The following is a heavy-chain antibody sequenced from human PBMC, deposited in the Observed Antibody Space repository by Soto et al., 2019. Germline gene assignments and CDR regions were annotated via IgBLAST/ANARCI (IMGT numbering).Heavy chain of an antibody. Sequence: GGSLRLSCAASGFTFSSYSMNWVRQAPGKGLEWVSSISSSSSYIYYADSVKGRFTISRDNPKNTLYLQMNSLRAEDTAVYYCAKAAHYDSSGWGIYYYYGMDVWGQGTTVTVSS. J-gene: IGHJ6*02. CDR1: GFTFSSYS. CDR2: ISSSSSYI. D-gene: IGHD3-22*01. CDR3: AKAAHYDSSGWGIYYYYGMDV. V-gene: IGHV3-21*01.